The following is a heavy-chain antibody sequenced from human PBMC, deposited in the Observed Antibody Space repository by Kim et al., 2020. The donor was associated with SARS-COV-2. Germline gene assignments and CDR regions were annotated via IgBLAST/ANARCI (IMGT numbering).Heavy chain of an antibody. CDR2: IYYSGST. V-gene: IGHV4-59*08. D-gene: IGHD5-18*01. J-gene: IGHJ4*02. Sequence: SETLSLTCTVSGGSISSYYWSWIRQPPGKGLEWIGYIYYSGSTNYNPSLKSRVTISVDTSKNQFSLKLSSVTAADTAVYYCARQYEQNGGYSYALTGWGQGTLVTVSS. CDR1: GGSISSYY. CDR3: ARQYEQNGGYSYALTG.